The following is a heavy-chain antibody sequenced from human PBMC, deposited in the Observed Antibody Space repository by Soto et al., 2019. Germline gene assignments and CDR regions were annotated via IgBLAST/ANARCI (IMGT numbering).Heavy chain of an antibody. Sequence: TLSLTCTVSGGSISSSSNYWGCIRQPPGKGLEWIASIDYTGNTFHNPSLTSRVTISVDTSKNQFSLEVTSVTAADTAVYYCAKINKGYGTDSWGQGTLVTVSS. D-gene: IGHD5-18*01. CDR1: GGSISSSSNY. CDR3: AKINKGYGTDS. J-gene: IGHJ4*02. V-gene: IGHV4-39*01. CDR2: IDYTGNT.